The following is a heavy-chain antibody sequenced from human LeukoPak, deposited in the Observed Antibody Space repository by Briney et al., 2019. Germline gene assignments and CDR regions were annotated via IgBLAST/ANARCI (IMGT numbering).Heavy chain of an antibody. J-gene: IGHJ4*02. CDR2: IYYSGST. CDR3: ARGHGWFGEYLDY. V-gene: IGHV4-59*01. CDR1: GGSISSYY. Sequence: SETLSLTCTVSGGSISSYYWSWIRQPPGKGLEWIGYIYYSGSTNYNPSLKSRVTISVDTSKNQFSLKLSSVTAADTAVYYCARGHGWFGEYLDYWGLGTLVTVSS. D-gene: IGHD3-10*01.